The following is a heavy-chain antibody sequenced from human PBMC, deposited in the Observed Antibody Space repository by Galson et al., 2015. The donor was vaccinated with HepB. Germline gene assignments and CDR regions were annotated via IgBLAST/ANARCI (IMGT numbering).Heavy chain of an antibody. CDR3: ARGLRGITIFGVVTNWFDP. V-gene: IGHV1-8*01. CDR1: GYTFTSYD. J-gene: IGHJ5*02. D-gene: IGHD3-3*01. CDR2: MNPNSGNT. Sequence: SVKVSCKASGYTFTSYDINWVRQATGQGLEWMGWMNPNSGNTGYAQKFQGRVTMTRNTSISTAYMELSSLRSEDTAVYYCARGLRGITIFGVVTNWFDPWGQGTLVTVSS.